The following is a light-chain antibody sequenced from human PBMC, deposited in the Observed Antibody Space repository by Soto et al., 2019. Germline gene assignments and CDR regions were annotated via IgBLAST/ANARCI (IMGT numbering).Light chain of an antibody. CDR3: GTWDSSLSAL. Sequence: QSVLTQPPSVSAAPGQKVTISCSGSSSNIRNNYVSWYQQLPGTAPKLLIYDNNKRPSGIPDRFSGSKSGTSATLGITGLQTGDEADYYCGTWDSSLSALFGGGTKVTVL. V-gene: IGLV1-51*01. CDR2: DNN. J-gene: IGLJ2*01. CDR1: SSNIRNNY.